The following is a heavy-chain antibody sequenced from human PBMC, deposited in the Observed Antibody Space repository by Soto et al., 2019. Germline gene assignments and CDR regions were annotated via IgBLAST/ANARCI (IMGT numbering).Heavy chain of an antibody. Sequence: QVHLVQSGAEVKKPGASVKVSCKGSGYAFTTYGITWVRQAPGQGLEWMGWISAHNGNTNYAQKLQGRVTVTRDTSTSTAYMELRSLGSEDPAVYYCARGRYGDYWGQGALVTVSS. D-gene: IGHD1-1*01. CDR1: GYAFTTYG. CDR2: ISAHNGNT. V-gene: IGHV1-18*01. CDR3: ARGRYGDY. J-gene: IGHJ4*02.